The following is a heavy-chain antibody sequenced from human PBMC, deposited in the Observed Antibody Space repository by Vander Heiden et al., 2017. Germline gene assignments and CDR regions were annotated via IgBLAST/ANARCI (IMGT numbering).Heavy chain of an antibody. Sequence: EVQLLESGGGLVQPGGSLRPSCAAPGFTFSSYAMSWVPQAPGKGLECVSAISGSGGSTYYADSVKGRFTISRDNSKNTLYLQMNSLRAEDTAVYYCAKNRITDGGFGDYWGQGTLVTVSS. V-gene: IGHV3-23*01. J-gene: IGHJ4*02. CDR3: AKNRITDGGFGDY. D-gene: IGHD3-16*01. CDR1: GFTFSSYA. CDR2: ISGSGGST.